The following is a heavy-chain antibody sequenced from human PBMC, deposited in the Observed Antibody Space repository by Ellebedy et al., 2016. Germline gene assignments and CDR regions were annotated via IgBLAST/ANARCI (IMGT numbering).Heavy chain of an antibody. Sequence: SETLSLXXTVSGASINSYYWNWIRQPAGKGLEWLGRIYTSGSTNFNPSFKNRVTMPVDTSKNEFSLKLSSVTAADTAVYYCARGRKVGNTDLDYWGQGTQVTVSS. CDR3: ARGRKVGNTDLDY. V-gene: IGHV4-4*07. CDR1: GASINSYY. J-gene: IGHJ4*02. CDR2: IYTSGST. D-gene: IGHD1-26*01.